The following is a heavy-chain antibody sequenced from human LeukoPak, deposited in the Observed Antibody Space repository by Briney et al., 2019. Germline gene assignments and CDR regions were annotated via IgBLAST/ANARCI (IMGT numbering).Heavy chain of an antibody. J-gene: IGHJ4*02. CDR1: GGSISSSSYY. CDR3: ARGDKAHFDY. Sequence: PSETLSLTCTVSGGSISSSSYYWGWIRQPPGKGLEWIGSIYYSGSTYYNPSLKSRVTISVDTSRNQFSLKLNSVTPEDTAVYYCARGDKAHFDYWGQGTLVTVSS. CDR2: IYYSGST. V-gene: IGHV4-39*01.